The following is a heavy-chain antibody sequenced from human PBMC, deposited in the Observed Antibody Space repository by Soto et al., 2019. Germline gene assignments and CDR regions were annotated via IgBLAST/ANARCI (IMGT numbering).Heavy chain of an antibody. V-gene: IGHV4-31*03. CDR2: IYYSGST. CDR3: ARDHGSGINWFDP. Sequence: QVQLQESGPGLVKPSQTLSLTCTVSGGSISSGGYYWSWIRQHPGKGLEWIGYIYYSGSTYYNPPIKSRVTISVDTSKNQFSLKLSSVTAADTAVYYCARDHGSGINWFDPWGQGTLVTVSS. CDR1: GGSISSGGYY. J-gene: IGHJ5*02. D-gene: IGHD3-10*01.